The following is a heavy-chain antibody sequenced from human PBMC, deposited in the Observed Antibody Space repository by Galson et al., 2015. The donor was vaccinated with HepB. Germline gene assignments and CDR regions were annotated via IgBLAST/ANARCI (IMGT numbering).Heavy chain of an antibody. CDR3: ARAPMGLELVLGLN. Sequence: SLRLSCAASGFTFSSYGMHWVRQAPGKGLEWVAVIWYDGSNKYYADSVKGRFTISRDNSKNTLYLQMNSLRAEDTAVYYCARAPMGLELVLGLNWGQGTLVTVSS. CDR2: IWYDGSNK. J-gene: IGHJ4*02. D-gene: IGHD1-7*01. CDR1: GFTFSSYG. V-gene: IGHV3-33*01.